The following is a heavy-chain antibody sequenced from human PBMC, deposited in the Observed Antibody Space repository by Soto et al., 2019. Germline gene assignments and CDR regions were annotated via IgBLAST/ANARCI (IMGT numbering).Heavy chain of an antibody. J-gene: IGHJ4*02. Sequence: SGPTLVNPTQTLTLACTFSGFSLSTSGMCVSWIRQPPGKALEWLARIDWDDDKYYSTSLKTRLTISKDTSKNQVVLTMTNMDPVDTATYYCARISIAVAGNHFDYWGQGTLVTVSS. CDR3: ARISIAVAGNHFDY. CDR1: GFSLSTSGMC. D-gene: IGHD6-19*01. V-gene: IGHV2-70*11. CDR2: IDWDDDK.